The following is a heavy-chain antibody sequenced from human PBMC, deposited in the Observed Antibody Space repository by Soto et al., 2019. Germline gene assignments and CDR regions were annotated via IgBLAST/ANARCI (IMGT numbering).Heavy chain of an antibody. Sequence: EVQVWESGGGLVQRGGSLRLSCAGSGFTVSSFAMTWVRQAPGRGLEWVSGINGFGGSTYYGDSVKGRFTISRDNSKNTLYLQMNSLRAEDTAVYYCAKWYYNTGGFDYWGQGTLVTVSS. CDR3: AKWYYNTGGFDY. CDR2: INGFGGST. J-gene: IGHJ4*02. V-gene: IGHV3-23*01. D-gene: IGHD3-9*01. CDR1: GFTVSSFA.